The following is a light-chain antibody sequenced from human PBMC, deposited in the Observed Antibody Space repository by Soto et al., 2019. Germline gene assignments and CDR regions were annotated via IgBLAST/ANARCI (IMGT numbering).Light chain of an antibody. CDR1: QSVTSY. CDR2: DVS. CDR3: QQYNDWPPLT. J-gene: IGKJ4*01. Sequence: EIVLTQSPATLSLSPGERATLSCRASQSVTSYLAWYQQKPGQAPRLLIYDVSNRASGIPARFSGSGSETDFTLTISSLQSEDFAVYYCQQYNDWPPLTFGGGTKVEIK. V-gene: IGKV3-11*01.